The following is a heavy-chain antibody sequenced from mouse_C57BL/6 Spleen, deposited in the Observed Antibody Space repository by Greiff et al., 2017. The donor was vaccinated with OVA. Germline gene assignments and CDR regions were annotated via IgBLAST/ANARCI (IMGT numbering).Heavy chain of an antibody. Sequence: EVQVVESGGGLVKPGGSLKLSCAASGFTFSSYAMSWVRQTPEKRLEWVATISDGGSYTYYPDNVKGRFTISRDNAKNNLYLQMSHLKSEDTAMYYCAREGIYYGYDEGGYYFDYWGQGTTLTVSS. V-gene: IGHV5-4*01. J-gene: IGHJ2*01. D-gene: IGHD2-2*01. CDR2: ISDGGSYT. CDR3: AREGIYYGYDEGGYYFDY. CDR1: GFTFSSYA.